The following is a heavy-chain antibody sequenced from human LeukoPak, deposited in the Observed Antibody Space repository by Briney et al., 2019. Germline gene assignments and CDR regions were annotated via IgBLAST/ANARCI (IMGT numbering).Heavy chain of an antibody. CDR3: ARAATMVRGVIMNWFDP. J-gene: IGHJ5*02. CDR1: GYTFTSYA. V-gene: IGHV7-4-1*02. D-gene: IGHD3-10*01. Sequence: ASVKVSCKASGYTFTSYAMNWVRQAPGQGLEWMGWINTNTGNPTYAQGFTGRFVFSLDTSVSTAYLQISSLKAEDTAVYYCARAATMVRGVIMNWFDPWGQGTLVTVSS. CDR2: INTNTGNP.